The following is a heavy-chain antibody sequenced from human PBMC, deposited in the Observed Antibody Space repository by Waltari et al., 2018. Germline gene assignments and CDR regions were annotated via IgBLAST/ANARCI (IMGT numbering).Heavy chain of an antibody. D-gene: IGHD3-3*01. CDR2: VNPSTGGT. J-gene: IGHJ4*02. V-gene: IGHV1-2*02. CDR3: ARAILRFLKPIDS. Sequence: QVQLVQSGAEMRKHGTSVKVSCRTSGYTFTAYYIHWLRQAPGQGLEWMGWVNPSTGGTNYAQKFRDRVAMTRHTSINTASMELNRLRLDDTAVYFCARAILRFLKPIDSWGQGTLVTVSS. CDR1: GYTFTAYY.